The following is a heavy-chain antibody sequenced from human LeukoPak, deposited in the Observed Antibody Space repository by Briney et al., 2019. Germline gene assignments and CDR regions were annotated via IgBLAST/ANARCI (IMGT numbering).Heavy chain of an antibody. CDR2: ISYDGSNK. D-gene: IGHD6-19*01. J-gene: IGHJ4*02. Sequence: GRSLRLSCAASGFTFSSYAMHWVRQAPGKGLEWVAVISYDGSNKYYADSVKGRFTISRDNSKNTLYLQMNSLRAEDTAVYYCAKDLSWRYYNSSGWYNWGQGTLVTVSS. CDR3: AKDLSWRYYNSSGWYN. V-gene: IGHV3-30-3*01. CDR1: GFTFSSYA.